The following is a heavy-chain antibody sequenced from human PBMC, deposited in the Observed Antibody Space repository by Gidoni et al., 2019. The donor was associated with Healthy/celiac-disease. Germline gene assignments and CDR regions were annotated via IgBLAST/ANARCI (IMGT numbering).Heavy chain of an antibody. J-gene: IGHJ6*02. CDR1: GSACSRLA. Sequence: EVQPVESGGGVVQPGGSLLPPCSASGSACSRLAMSWVRQAPGTGVEWVAAISGSGGSTYYADSVKGRFTISRDNSKNTLYLQMNSLRAEDTAVYYCAKDWEGVRKWLVSFGMDVWGQGTTVTVSS. V-gene: IGHV3-23*04. CDR2: ISGSGGST. CDR3: AKDWEGVRKWLVSFGMDV. D-gene: IGHD5-12*01.